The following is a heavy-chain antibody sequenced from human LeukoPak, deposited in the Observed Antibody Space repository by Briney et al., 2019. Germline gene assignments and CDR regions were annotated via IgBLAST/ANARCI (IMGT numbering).Heavy chain of an antibody. CDR2: IYYSGST. J-gene: IGHJ5*02. Sequence: SETLSLTCSVSGGSISSDSYYWSWIRQPPGKGLEWIGYIYYSGSTNYNPSLKSRVTISVDTSKNQFSLKLSSVTAADTAVYYCARLGRYSSSPGDWFDPWGQGTLVTVSS. CDR1: GGSISSDSYY. V-gene: IGHV4-61*01. D-gene: IGHD6-13*01. CDR3: ARLGRYSSSPGDWFDP.